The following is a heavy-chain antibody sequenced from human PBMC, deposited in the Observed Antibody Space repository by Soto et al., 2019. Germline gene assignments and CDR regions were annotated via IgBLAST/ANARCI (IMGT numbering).Heavy chain of an antibody. Sequence: SVKVSCKASGVTFNRQDMRWVRQAPGQGLEWMGGIIPMFGTPHYAEKFQDRVTITADESTGTAYLELSSLTSEDTAVYYCATNEGRDGYRFDYWGTGNLVTVAS. J-gene: IGHJ4*02. CDR3: ATNEGRDGYRFDY. CDR2: IIPMFGTP. V-gene: IGHV1-69*13. D-gene: IGHD5-12*01. CDR1: GVTFNRQD.